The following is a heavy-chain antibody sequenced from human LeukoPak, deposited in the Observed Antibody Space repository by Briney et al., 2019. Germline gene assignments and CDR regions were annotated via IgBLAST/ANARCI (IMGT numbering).Heavy chain of an antibody. CDR3: AKLARGYCDSTACPNWFDP. CDR1: GFTFSSYA. D-gene: IGHD2-2*01. Sequence: PGGSLPLPCAACGFTFSSYAMSWVRHAPGEGLEWVSAISDSGGTTYYPDSVKGRFTISRDNFKNTLYLQMNSLRGENTAVYYCAKLARGYCDSTACPNWFDPWGRGTLVTASS. J-gene: IGHJ5*02. CDR2: ISDSGGTT. V-gene: IGHV3-23*01.